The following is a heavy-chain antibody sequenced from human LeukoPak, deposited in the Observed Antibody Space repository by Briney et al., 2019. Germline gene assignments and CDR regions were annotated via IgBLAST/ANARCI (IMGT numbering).Heavy chain of an antibody. CDR3: AKDLTAATISYFDY. CDR1: GFTFSTYA. D-gene: IGHD5-12*01. V-gene: IGHV3-23*01. CDR2: ITGSGGTT. Sequence: PGGSLRLSCEASGFTFSTYAMSWVRQAPGKGLEWVSTITGSGGTTYYADSVKGRFSISRDNSKNPLYVQMNSLRAEDTAVYYCAKDLTAATISYFDYWGQGTLVTVSS. J-gene: IGHJ4*02.